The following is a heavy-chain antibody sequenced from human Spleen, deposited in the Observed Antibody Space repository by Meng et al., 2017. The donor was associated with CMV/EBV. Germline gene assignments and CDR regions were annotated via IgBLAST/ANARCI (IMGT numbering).Heavy chain of an antibody. Sequence: ASVKVSCKASGYTFTSYGISWVRQAPGQGLEWMGWISAYHGNTKYSQKFQGRVTMTTDTSTSTAYMELSSLRSDDTAVYYCARQERRNYYGMDVWGQGTTVTVSS. V-gene: IGHV1-18*01. CDR1: GYTFTSYG. D-gene: IGHD1-1*01. CDR3: ARQERRNYYGMDV. J-gene: IGHJ6*02. CDR2: ISAYHGNT.